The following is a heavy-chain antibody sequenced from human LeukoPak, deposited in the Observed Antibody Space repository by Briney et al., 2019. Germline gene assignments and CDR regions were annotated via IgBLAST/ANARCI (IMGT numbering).Heavy chain of an antibody. Sequence: SETLSLTCAVYGGSFSGYYWSWIRQPPGKGLEWIGEINHSGSTNYNPSLKSRVTISVDTSKNQFSLKLSSVTVADAAVYYCARDSAAAGTFFRAFDIWGQGTMVTVSS. CDR2: INHSGST. V-gene: IGHV4-34*01. J-gene: IGHJ3*02. CDR1: GGSFSGYY. CDR3: ARDSAAAGTFFRAFDI. D-gene: IGHD6-13*01.